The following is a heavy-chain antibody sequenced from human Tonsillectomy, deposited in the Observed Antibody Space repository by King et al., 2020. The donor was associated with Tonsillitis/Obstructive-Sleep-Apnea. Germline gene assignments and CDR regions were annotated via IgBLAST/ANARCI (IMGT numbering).Heavy chain of an antibody. J-gene: IGHJ5*02. CDR1: GGTFSSYA. CDR3: AREQAEDSWNWFDP. V-gene: IGHV1-69*10. CDR2: IIPILGIA. Sequence: VQLVESGAEVKKPGSSVKVSCKASGGTFSSYAISWVRQAPGQGLEWMGGIIPILGIANHAQKFQGRVTITADKSTSTAYMELSSLRSEDTAVCYCAREQAEDSWNWFDPWGQGTLVTVSS. D-gene: IGHD6-13*01.